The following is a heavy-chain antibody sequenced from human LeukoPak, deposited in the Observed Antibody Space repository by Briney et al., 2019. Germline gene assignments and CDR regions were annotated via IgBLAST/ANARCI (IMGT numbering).Heavy chain of an antibody. D-gene: IGHD5-18*01. CDR1: GYTFTSYD. CDR2: MSPNSGNT. V-gene: IGHV1-8*01. J-gene: IGHJ4*02. Sequence: GASVKVSCKASGYTFTSYDINWVRQATGQGLEWMGWMSPNSGNTGYAQEFQGRVTMTRNTSISTAYMELSSLRSGDTAVYYCARLDTAIAWGQGTLVTVSS. CDR3: ARLDTAIA.